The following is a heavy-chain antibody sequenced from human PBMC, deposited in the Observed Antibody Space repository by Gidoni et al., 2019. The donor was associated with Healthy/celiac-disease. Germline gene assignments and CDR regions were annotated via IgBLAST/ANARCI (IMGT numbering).Heavy chain of an antibody. J-gene: IGHJ6*02. V-gene: IGHV4-39*01. CDR2: IYYSGST. CDR3: ARHGYGYSYGNYYYGMDV. D-gene: IGHD5-18*01. Sequence: QLQLQESGPGLVKPSETLSLTCTVSGGSIRSSSYSWGGIRQPPGKGLEWIGSIYYSGSTYYNSSLKSRVTISVDTSKNQFSLKLSSVTAADTAVYYCARHGYGYSYGNYYYGMDVWGQGTTVTVSS. CDR1: GGSIRSSSYS.